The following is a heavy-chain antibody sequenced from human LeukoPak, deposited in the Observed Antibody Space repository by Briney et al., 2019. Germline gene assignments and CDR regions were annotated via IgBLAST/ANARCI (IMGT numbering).Heavy chain of an antibody. D-gene: IGHD5-24*01. V-gene: IGHV5-51*01. Sequence: GESLKSSSKGSGYNIVTYWDIWVRQMPGKGLEWMGIIYPGDSDTRYSPSFQGQVTISADKSISTAYLQWSSLKASDTAMYYCARLQGRWLQLAVIAFDIWGQGPVIMVSS. CDR1: GYNIVTYW. CDR2: IYPGDSDT. J-gene: IGHJ3*02. CDR3: ARLQGRWLQLAVIAFDI.